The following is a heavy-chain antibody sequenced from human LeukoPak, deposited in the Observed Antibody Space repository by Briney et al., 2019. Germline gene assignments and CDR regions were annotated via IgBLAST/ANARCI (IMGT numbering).Heavy chain of an antibody. CDR1: GFTFSSYA. V-gene: IGHV3-23*01. Sequence: GGSLRLSCAASGFTFSSYAMSWVRQAAGKGLERVSAISGSGGSTYYADSVKGRFTISRDNSKNTLYLQMSSLRAEDTAVYYCAKDWYCSSTSCYRSDSYYYYGMDVWGQGTTVTVSS. D-gene: IGHD2-2*02. J-gene: IGHJ6*02. CDR3: AKDWYCSSTSCYRSDSYYYYGMDV. CDR2: ISGSGGST.